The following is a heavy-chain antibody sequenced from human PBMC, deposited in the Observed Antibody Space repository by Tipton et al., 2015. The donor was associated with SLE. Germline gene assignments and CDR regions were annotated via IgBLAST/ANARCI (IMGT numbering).Heavy chain of an antibody. CDR3: TRDQCGDYGGWFDP. D-gene: IGHD4-17*01. J-gene: IGHJ5*02. Sequence: SLRLSCTASGFTFGDYAMSWVRQAPGKGLEWVGFIRSKAYGGTTEYAASVKGRFTISRDDSKSIAYLQMNSLKTEDTAVYYCTRDQCGDYGGWFDPWGQGTLVTVSS. CDR1: GFTFGDYA. CDR2: IRSKAYGGTT. V-gene: IGHV3-49*04.